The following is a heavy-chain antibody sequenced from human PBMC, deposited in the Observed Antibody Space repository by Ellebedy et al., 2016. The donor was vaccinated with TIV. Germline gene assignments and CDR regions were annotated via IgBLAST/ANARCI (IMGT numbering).Heavy chain of an antibody. Sequence: GESLKISCAASGFTFSDYYMIWIRQAPGKGLERVSYISSSGSSVYYADSVKGRFTISRDNAKNSLYLQINTLRADDTAVYYCARDTRFIDHQHNWFDPWGQGTLVTVSS. D-gene: IGHD2-2*01. J-gene: IGHJ5*02. V-gene: IGHV3-11*01. CDR2: ISSSGSSV. CDR3: ARDTRFIDHQHNWFDP. CDR1: GFTFSDYY.